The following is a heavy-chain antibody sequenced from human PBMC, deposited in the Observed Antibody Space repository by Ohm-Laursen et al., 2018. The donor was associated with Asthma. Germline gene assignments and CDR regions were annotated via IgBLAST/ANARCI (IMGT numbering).Heavy chain of an antibody. CDR3: ATSMGGSYPTGVFFDY. Sequence: GESLKISCKGSGYSFTSYWIGWVRQMPGKGLEWMGIIYPGDSDTRYSPSFQGQVTISADKSISTAYLQWSSLKASDTAMYYCATSMGGSYPTGVFFDYWGQGTLVTVSS. V-gene: IGHV5-51*01. D-gene: IGHD1-26*01. J-gene: IGHJ4*02. CDR2: IYPGDSDT. CDR1: GYSFTSYW.